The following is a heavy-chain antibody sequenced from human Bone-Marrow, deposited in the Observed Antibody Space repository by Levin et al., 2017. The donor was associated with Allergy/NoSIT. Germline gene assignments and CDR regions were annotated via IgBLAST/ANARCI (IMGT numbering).Heavy chain of an antibody. CDR2: ISSSSSYI. V-gene: IGHV3-21*01. J-gene: IGHJ3*02. Sequence: PGGSLRLSCAASGFTFSSYSMNWVRQAPGKGLEWVSSISSSSSYIYYADSVKGRFTISRDNAKNSLYLQMNSLRAEDTAVYYCARDLRPSSYYDFWSGHHEGEDAFDIWGQGTMVTVSS. CDR3: ARDLRPSSYYDFWSGHHEGEDAFDI. D-gene: IGHD3-3*01. CDR1: GFTFSSYS.